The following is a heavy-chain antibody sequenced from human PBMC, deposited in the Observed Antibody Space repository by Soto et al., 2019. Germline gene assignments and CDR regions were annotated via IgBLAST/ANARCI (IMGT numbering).Heavy chain of an antibody. D-gene: IGHD5-12*01. CDR3: ARIRRGSGYGYYFDY. V-gene: IGHV2-70*11. Sequence: SGPTLVNPTQTLTLTCTFYGFSLSTSAMCVSWIRQSPGKALEWLARIDWDDDKYYSTSLKTRLTISKDTSKNQVVLTMTNMDPVDTATYYCARIRRGSGYGYYFDYWGQGTLVTVSS. CDR1: GFSLSTSAMC. CDR2: IDWDDDK. J-gene: IGHJ4*02.